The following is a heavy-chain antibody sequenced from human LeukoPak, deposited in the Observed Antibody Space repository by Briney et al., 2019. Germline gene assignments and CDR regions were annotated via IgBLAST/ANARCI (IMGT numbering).Heavy chain of an antibody. J-gene: IGHJ4*02. V-gene: IGHV4-30-4*01. CDR1: GGSISSGDYY. CDR3: ARLDSSGYSPIFDY. Sequence: SETLSLTCTVSGGSISSGDYYWSWIPQPPGKGLEWIGYIYYSGSTYYNPSLKSRVTISVDTSKNQFSLKLSSVTAAATAVYYCARLDSSGYSPIFDYWGQGTLVTVSS. D-gene: IGHD3-22*01. CDR2: IYYSGST.